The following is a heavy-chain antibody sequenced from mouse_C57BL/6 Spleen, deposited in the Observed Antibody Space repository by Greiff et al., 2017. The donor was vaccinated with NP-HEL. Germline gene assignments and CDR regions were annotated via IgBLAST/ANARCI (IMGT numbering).Heavy chain of an antibody. CDR1: GYSFTDYN. Sequence: VQLQQSGPELVKPGASVKISCKASGYSFTDYNMNWVKQSNGKSLEWIGVLNPNYGTPSYNQKFKGKATLTVDQSSSTAYMQRNSLTSEDSAVYYCASGATVVYFDYWGQGTTLTVSS. D-gene: IGHD1-1*01. CDR2: LNPNYGTP. CDR3: ASGATVVYFDY. J-gene: IGHJ2*01. V-gene: IGHV1-39*01.